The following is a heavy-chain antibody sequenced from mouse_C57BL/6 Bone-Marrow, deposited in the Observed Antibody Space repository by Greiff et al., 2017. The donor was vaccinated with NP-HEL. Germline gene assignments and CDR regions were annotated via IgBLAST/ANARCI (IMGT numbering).Heavy chain of an antibody. D-gene: IGHD2-2*01. J-gene: IGHJ3*01. Sequence: VQLQQSGPELVKPGASVKISCKASGYTFTDYYMNWVKQSHGKSLEWIGDINPNNGGTSYNQKFKGKATLTVDKSSSTAYMELRSLTSEDSAVYYCARGGWLRRAWFAYWGQGTLVTVSA. CDR1: GYTFTDYY. V-gene: IGHV1-26*01. CDR2: INPNNGGT. CDR3: ARGGWLRRAWFAY.